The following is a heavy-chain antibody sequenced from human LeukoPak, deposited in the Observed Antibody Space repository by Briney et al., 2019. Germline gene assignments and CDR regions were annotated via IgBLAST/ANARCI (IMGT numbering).Heavy chain of an antibody. CDR3: VRDRGTYRPIDY. D-gene: IGHD1-26*01. CDR2: ISYTGTYI. V-gene: IGHV3-21*04. J-gene: IGHJ4*02. Sequence: GGSLRLSCAASAFSLNAYNMNWVRQAPGKGLEWVSSISYTGTYIYYADSVKGRFTISRDNAQNSLYLQINSLRAEDTAIYYCVRDRGTYRPIDYWGQGTLVTVSS. CDR1: AFSLNAYN.